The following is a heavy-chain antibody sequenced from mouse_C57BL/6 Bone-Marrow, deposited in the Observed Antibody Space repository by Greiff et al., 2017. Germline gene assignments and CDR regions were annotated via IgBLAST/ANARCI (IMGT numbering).Heavy chain of an antibody. D-gene: IGHD1-1*01. CDR1: GYTFTSYW. Sequence: QVQLQQPGAELVKPGASVKLSCKASGYTFTSYWMHWVKQRPGQGLEWIGMIHPDSGSTNYNEKFKSKATLTVDKSSSTAYMQLSSLTSEDSAVYYCAHYYGSSRFDYGGQGTTLTVSS. J-gene: IGHJ2*01. V-gene: IGHV1-64*01. CDR2: IHPDSGST. CDR3: AHYYGSSRFDY.